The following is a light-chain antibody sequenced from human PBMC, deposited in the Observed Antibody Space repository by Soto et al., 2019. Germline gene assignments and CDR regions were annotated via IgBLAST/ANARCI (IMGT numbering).Light chain of an antibody. CDR3: QLYYSTPPT. J-gene: IGKJ1*01. CDR1: QSVLYSSNNKNY. CDR2: WAS. V-gene: IGKV4-1*01. Sequence: DIVMTQYPDSLAVSLGERDTINCKSSQSVLYSSNNKNYLAWYQQKPGQPPILLIYWASTRESGVPDRFSGSGSGTDFTLTISSLQAEDVAVYYCQLYYSTPPTFGQGTKVEIK.